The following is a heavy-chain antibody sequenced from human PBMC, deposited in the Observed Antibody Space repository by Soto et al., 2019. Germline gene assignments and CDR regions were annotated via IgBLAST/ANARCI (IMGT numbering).Heavy chain of an antibody. CDR1: GGSISSGGYY. D-gene: IGHD5-12*01. CDR2: IYYSGST. Sequence: QVQLQESGPGLVKPSQTLSLTCTVSGGSISSGGYYWSWIRQHPGKGLEWIGYIYYSGSTYYNPSLKSRVTISVDTSKNQFSLKLSSVTAADTAVYYCARDRGYDYYYYGMDVWGQGTTVTVSS. V-gene: IGHV4-31*03. CDR3: ARDRGYDYYYYGMDV. J-gene: IGHJ6*02.